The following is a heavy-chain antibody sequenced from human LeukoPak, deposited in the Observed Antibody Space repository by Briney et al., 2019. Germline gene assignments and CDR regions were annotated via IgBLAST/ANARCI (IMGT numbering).Heavy chain of an antibody. D-gene: IGHD5-12*01. Sequence: SETLSLTCAVYGGSFSGYYWSWIRQPPGKGLEWIGEINHSGSTNYNPSLKSRVTISVDTSKNQFSLKLSSVTAADTAVYYCARGPRGYSGYEDYWGQGTLVTVSS. CDR1: GGSFSGYY. CDR3: ARGPRGYSGYEDY. V-gene: IGHV4-34*01. CDR2: INHSGST. J-gene: IGHJ4*02.